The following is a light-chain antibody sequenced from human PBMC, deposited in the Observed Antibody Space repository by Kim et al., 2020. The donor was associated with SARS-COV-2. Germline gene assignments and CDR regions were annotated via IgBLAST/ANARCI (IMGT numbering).Light chain of an antibody. J-gene: IGLJ3*02. CDR3: VLYMGSGIWV. Sequence: GGTVTLTSGLSSGSVSTNYYPSWYQQTPGQAPRTLIYSTNSRSSGVPDRFSGSILGNKAALTIAGAQADDESDYYCVLYMGSGIWVFGGGTQLTVL. CDR2: STN. V-gene: IGLV8-61*01. CDR1: SGSVSTNYY.